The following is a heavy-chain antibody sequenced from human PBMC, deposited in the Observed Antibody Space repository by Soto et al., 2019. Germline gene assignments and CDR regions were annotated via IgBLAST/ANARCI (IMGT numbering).Heavy chain of an antibody. CDR1: GYTFSSYG. CDR2: INAGNGNT. Sequence: QVQLVQSGAEVKKPGASVKVSCKASGYTFSSYGLEWVRQAPGQRLEWMGGINAGNGNTKYSQKFQGRVTITRDTSATTAYMDLSCLRYADTAVYYCVREALRYYTCTNCSTDWFDPWGQGTLVRVSS. J-gene: IGHJ5*02. V-gene: IGHV1-3*01. D-gene: IGHD2-2*01. CDR3: VREALRYYTCTNCSTDWFDP.